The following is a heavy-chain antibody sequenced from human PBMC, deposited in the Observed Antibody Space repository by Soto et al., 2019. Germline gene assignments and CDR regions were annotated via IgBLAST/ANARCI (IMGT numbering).Heavy chain of an antibody. CDR2: FDPEDGET. CDR3: ATSLGYCSSTSCRSNWFDP. CDR1: GYTLTELS. V-gene: IGHV1-24*01. Sequence: ASVKVSCKVSGYTLTELSMHWVRQAPGKGLEWMGGFDPEDGETIYAQKFQGRVTMTEDTSTDTAYMELSSLRSEDTAVYYCATSLGYCSSTSCRSNWFDPWGQGTLVTVSS. D-gene: IGHD2-2*01. J-gene: IGHJ5*02.